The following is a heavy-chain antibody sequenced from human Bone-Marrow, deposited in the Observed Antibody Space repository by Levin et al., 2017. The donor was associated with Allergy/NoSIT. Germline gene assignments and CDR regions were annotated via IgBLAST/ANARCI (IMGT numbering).Heavy chain of an antibody. CDR3: ARRTYGSSPGLDY. CDR1: GVSIYSSHW. J-gene: IGHJ4*02. Sequence: PSETLSLTCAVSGVSIYSSHWWTWVRQPPGKGLEWIGEMYHSGNSNYNPSLHSRVTISVDKAKNQFSLNLTSVTAADTAVYFCARRTYGSSPGLDYWGQGSLVTVSS. V-gene: IGHV4-4*02. D-gene: IGHD6-19*01. CDR2: MYHSGNS.